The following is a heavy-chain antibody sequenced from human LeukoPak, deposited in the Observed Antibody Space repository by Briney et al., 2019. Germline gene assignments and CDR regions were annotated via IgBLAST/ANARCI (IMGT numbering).Heavy chain of an antibody. V-gene: IGHV4-4*07. CDR1: GGSISSYY. J-gene: IGHJ4*02. Sequence: PSETLSLTCTVSGGSISSYYWSWIRQPARKGLEWIGRIYTSGSTNYNPSLKSRVTMSVDTSKNQFSLKLNSVTAADTAVYYCARAHRSSSWYGVLGYWGQGTLVTVSS. D-gene: IGHD6-13*01. CDR2: IYTSGST. CDR3: ARAHRSSSWYGVLGY.